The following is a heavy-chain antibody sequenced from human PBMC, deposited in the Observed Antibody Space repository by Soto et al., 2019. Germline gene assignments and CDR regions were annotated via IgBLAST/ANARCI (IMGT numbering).Heavy chain of an antibody. CDR3: ARGDATKIVVTTYYAMDV. V-gene: IGHV1-69*12. Sequence: QVQLVQSGAELKTPGSSVKVSCKASGGSLSNYGISWVRQAPGQGLEWMGAIIPVFGTPNYAQKFQHRVTITGDESTTTVYMEVRSLTSEDTAVYYCARGDATKIVVTTYYAMDVWGQGTTVTVSS. J-gene: IGHJ6*02. D-gene: IGHD3-22*01. CDR1: GGSLSNYG. CDR2: IIPVFGTP.